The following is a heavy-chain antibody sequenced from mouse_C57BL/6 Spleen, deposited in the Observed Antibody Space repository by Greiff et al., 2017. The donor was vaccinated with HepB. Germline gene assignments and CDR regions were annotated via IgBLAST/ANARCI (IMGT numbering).Heavy chain of an antibody. J-gene: IGHJ3*01. Sequence: QVQLQQPGAELVMPGASVKLSCKASGYTFTSHWMHWVKQRPGQGLEWIGEIDPSDSYTNYNQKFKGKSTLTVDKSSSTAYMQLSSLTSEDSAVYYCARDYYGSSPFAYWGQGTLVTVSA. CDR3: ARDYYGSSPFAY. V-gene: IGHV1-69*01. CDR1: GYTFTSHW. D-gene: IGHD1-1*01. CDR2: IDPSDSYT.